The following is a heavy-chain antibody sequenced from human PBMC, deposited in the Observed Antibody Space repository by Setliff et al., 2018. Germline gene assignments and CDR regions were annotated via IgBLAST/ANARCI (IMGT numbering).Heavy chain of an antibody. V-gene: IGHV4-34*01. CDR2: INHSGSA. CDR3: RLAHCNTTSCEEALDF. CDR1: GGSFSDYY. Sequence: PSETLSLTCTVYGGSFSDYYWGWVRQPPGKGLEWIGEINHSGSANYNPSLKSRVTMSVDTSKNQFSLNLNSVTAADTAVYYFRLAHCNTTSCEEALDFWSQGTLVTV. J-gene: IGHJ4*02. D-gene: IGHD2-2*01.